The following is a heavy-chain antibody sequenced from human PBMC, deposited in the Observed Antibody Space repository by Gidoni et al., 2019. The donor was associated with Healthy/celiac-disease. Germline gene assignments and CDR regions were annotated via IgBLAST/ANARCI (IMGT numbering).Heavy chain of an antibody. J-gene: IGHJ5*02. Sequence: QVQLPESAPALVTPSGHLSPTSALSGGSISSSNWWSWVRQPPGKGLEWIGEIYHSGSTNYNPSLKSRVTISVDKSKNQFSLKLSSVTAADTAVYYCARDDSSGLDSGFDPWGQGTLVTVSS. V-gene: IGHV4-4*02. CDR1: GGSISSSNW. CDR2: IYHSGST. CDR3: ARDDSSGLDSGFDP. D-gene: IGHD3-22*01.